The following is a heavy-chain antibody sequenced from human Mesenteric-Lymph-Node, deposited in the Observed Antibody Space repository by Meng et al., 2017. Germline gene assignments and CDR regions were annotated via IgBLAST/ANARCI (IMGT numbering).Heavy chain of an antibody. D-gene: IGHD1-1*01. CDR2: TYYSGNN. CDR1: GGSISGSTYY. Sequence: SETLSLTCTVSGGSISGSTYYWGWIRQPPGKGPEWFGSTYYSGNNYHNPSLKSRVTISLDTSKNQFSLSLTSVTATDTAVYYYARATTLKGWFDPWGQGTLVTVSS. V-gene: IGHV4-39*07. CDR3: ARATTLKGWFDP. J-gene: IGHJ5*02.